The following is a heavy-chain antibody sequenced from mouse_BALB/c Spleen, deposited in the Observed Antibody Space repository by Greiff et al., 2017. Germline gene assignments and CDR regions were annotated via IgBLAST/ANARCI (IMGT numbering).Heavy chain of an antibody. CDR2: IYPGDGDT. D-gene: IGHD1-1*01. CDR1: GYTFTSYW. Sequence: VQLVESGAELARPGASVKLSCKASGYTFTSYWMQWVKQRPGQGLEWIGAIYPGDGDTRYTQKFKGKATLTADKSSSTAYMQLSSLASEDSAVYYCARLLRSSYWYFDVWGAGTTVTVSS. CDR3: ARLLRSSYWYFDV. V-gene: IGHV1-87*01. J-gene: IGHJ1*01.